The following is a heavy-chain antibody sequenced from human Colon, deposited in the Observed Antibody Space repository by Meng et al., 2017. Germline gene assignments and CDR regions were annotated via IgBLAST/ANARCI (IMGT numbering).Heavy chain of an antibody. V-gene: IGHV4-30-4*01. CDR2: IQSSGNT. Sequence: QLQESGPGLVQPPQTLSLICAISGGSINSADYYWNWIRQSPGKGLEWLGYIQSSGNTYYTPSLKSRLTMSLDTSKNQFSLRLTSVTAADTAVYYCARNPVIPDARTFDFWGQGALVTVSS. CDR3: ARNPVIPDARTFDF. CDR1: GGSINSADYY. J-gene: IGHJ4*02. D-gene: IGHD2-2*01.